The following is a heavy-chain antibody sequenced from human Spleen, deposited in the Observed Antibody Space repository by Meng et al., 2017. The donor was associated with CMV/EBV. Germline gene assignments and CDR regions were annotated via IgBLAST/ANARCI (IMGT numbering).Heavy chain of an antibody. Sequence: ASVKVSCKASGFTFTNYGVSWVRQAPGQGLEWMGWINPNSGGTNYAQKFQGRVTMTRDTSISTAYMELSRLRSDDTAVYYCARVPVWGLGLFDYWGQGTLVTVSS. CDR2: INPNSGGT. V-gene: IGHV1-2*02. CDR3: ARVPVWGLGLFDY. CDR1: GFTFTNYG. J-gene: IGHJ4*02. D-gene: IGHD1-14*01.